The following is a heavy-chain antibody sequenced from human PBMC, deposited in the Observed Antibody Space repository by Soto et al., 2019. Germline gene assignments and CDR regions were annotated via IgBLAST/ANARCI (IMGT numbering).Heavy chain of an antibody. V-gene: IGHV4-59*01. J-gene: IGHJ5*01. CDR2: IFYSGST. D-gene: IGHD5-18*01. Sequence: QVHLQESGPGLVTASETLSLTCTVSGGSIRSYYWTWIRQPPGKGLEWLGYIFYSGSTFYNPSLKSRVTISIHTSKSQFSLQLTSVTAADTAVYYCARGAADTAMVDSWGHGTLVTVSS. CDR1: GGSIRSYY. CDR3: ARGAADTAMVDS.